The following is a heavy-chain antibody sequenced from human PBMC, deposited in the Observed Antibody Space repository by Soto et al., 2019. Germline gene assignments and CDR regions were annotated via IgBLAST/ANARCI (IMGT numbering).Heavy chain of an antibody. CDR2: INPDGSVA. Sequence: EVQLVDSGGALVQPGGSLRISCAASGLTFSSSWMAWVRQAPGKGLEWVALINPDGSVASYVGSVMGRFIISRDNAQNSLYLQMNSVSAEDTAVYYWSRDPGFGAIVYWGQGTLVTVSS. CDR1: GLTFSSSW. V-gene: IGHV3-7*01. CDR3: SRDPGFGAIVY. D-gene: IGHD3-10*01. J-gene: IGHJ4*02.